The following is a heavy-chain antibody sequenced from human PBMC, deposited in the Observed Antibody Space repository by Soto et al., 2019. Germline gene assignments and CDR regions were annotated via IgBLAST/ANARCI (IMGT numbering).Heavy chain of an antibody. CDR3: ARGDYSSGTIVGY. J-gene: IGHJ4*02. CDR2: VNSDGTST. CDR1: GFTFSSGW. D-gene: IGHD5-12*01. V-gene: IGHV3-74*01. Sequence: GGSLRLSCAGSGFTFSSGWMHWVRQAPGKGLVWVSRVNSDGTSTDYADSVKGRFTISRDNAKNTLYLQVNSPRAEDTAVYYCARGDYSSGTIVGYWGQGTLVTVSS.